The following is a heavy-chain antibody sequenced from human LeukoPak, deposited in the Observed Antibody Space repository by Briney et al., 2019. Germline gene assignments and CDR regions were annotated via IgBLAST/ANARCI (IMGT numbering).Heavy chain of an antibody. Sequence: GGSLRLSCAPSGFTFSSYWMHWVRQAPGKGLVWVSRINSDGSSTSYADSVKGRFTISRDNAKNTLYLQMNSLRAEDTAVYYCARRGLGDQLDYWGQGTLVTVSS. J-gene: IGHJ4*02. CDR3: ARRGLGDQLDY. V-gene: IGHV3-74*01. CDR1: GFTFSSYW. CDR2: INSDGSST. D-gene: IGHD3-16*01.